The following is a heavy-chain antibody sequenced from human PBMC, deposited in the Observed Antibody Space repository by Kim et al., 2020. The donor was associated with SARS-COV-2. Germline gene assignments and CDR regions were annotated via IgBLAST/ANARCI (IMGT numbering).Heavy chain of an antibody. D-gene: IGHD2-2*01. Sequence: QKFQGRVTRTRDTSISTAYMELSRLRSDDTAVYYCARENQLLYYYGMDVWGQGTTVTVSS. V-gene: IGHV1-2*02. CDR3: ARENQLLYYYGMDV. J-gene: IGHJ6*02.